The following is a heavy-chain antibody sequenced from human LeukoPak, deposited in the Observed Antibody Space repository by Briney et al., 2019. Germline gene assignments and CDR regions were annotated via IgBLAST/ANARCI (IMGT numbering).Heavy chain of an antibody. CDR3: ASGYCSSTSCLHHYYYGMDV. J-gene: IGHJ6*02. D-gene: IGHD2-2*01. V-gene: IGHV3-30*03. Sequence: LTGGSLRLSCAASGFTFSSYGMHWVRQAPGKGLEWVAVISYDGSNKYYADSVKGRFTISRDNSKNTLYLQMNSLRAEDTAVYYCASGYCSSTSCLHHYYYGMDVWGQGTTVTVSS. CDR1: GFTFSSYG. CDR2: ISYDGSNK.